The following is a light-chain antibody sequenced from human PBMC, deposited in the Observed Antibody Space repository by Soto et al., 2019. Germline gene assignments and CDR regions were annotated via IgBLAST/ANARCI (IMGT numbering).Light chain of an antibody. CDR1: QGVSGNY. Sequence: EIVLTQSPGTLSLSPGERATLSCRASQGVSGNYLAWYQRKPGQAPRLLIYGASSRATDIPNRFGGSGSGTDFTLTITRLEPEDFAVYYCQQYGSSPPTFGQGTKVEIK. J-gene: IGKJ1*01. CDR2: GAS. V-gene: IGKV3-20*01. CDR3: QQYGSSPPT.